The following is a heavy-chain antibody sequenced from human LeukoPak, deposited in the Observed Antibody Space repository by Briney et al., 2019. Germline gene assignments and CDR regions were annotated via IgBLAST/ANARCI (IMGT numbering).Heavy chain of an antibody. CDR1: GFTFSSYW. CDR3: ARRHALIAAAGTSHFDY. D-gene: IGHD6-13*01. J-gene: IGHJ4*02. CDR2: INHSGST. V-gene: IGHV4-34*01. Sequence: GSLRLSCAASGFTFSSYWMSWIRQPPGKGLEWIGEINHSGSTNYNPSLKSRVTISVDTSKNQFSLKLSSVTAADTAVYYCARRHALIAAAGTSHFDYWGQGTLVTVSS.